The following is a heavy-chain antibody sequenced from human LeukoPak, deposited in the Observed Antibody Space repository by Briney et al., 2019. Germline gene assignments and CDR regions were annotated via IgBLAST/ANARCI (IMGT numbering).Heavy chain of an antibody. CDR1: GFTFSSYA. J-gene: IGHJ3*02. V-gene: IGHV3-30-3*01. CDR2: ISYDGSNK. Sequence: GGSLRLSCAATGFTFSSYAMHWVRQAPGKGLEWVAVISYDGSNKYYADSVKGRFTISRDNSKNTLYLQMNSLRAEDTAVYYCARVFRPSLTVFIIRGAFDIWGQGTMVTVSS. D-gene: IGHD3-3*01. CDR3: ARVFRPSLTVFIIRGAFDI.